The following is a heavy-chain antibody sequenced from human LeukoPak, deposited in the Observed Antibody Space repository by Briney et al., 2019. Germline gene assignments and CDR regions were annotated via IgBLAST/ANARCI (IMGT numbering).Heavy chain of an antibody. CDR2: IIPILGIA. Sequence: SVKVSCKASGGTFSSYAISWVRQAPGQGLEWMGRIIPILGIANYAQKFQGRVTITADKSTSTAYMELSSLRSEDTAVYYCARGSYYYDSSSPIDYWGQGTLVTVSS. CDR1: GGTFSSYA. V-gene: IGHV1-69*04. D-gene: IGHD3-22*01. J-gene: IGHJ4*02. CDR3: ARGSYYYDSSSPIDY.